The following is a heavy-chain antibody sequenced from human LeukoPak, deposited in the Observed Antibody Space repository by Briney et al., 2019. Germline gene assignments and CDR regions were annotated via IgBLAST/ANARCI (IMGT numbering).Heavy chain of an antibody. D-gene: IGHD1-1*01. CDR3: AREARTTGYFDY. CDR1: GGSISSHY. CDR2: IYYSGST. V-gene: IGHV4-59*11. Sequence: SGTLSLTCTVSGGSISSHYWSWIRQPPGEGLEWIGYIYYSGSTNYNPSLKSRVTISVDTSKNQFSLKLSSVTAADTAVYYCAREARTTGYFDYWGQGTLVTVSS. J-gene: IGHJ4*02.